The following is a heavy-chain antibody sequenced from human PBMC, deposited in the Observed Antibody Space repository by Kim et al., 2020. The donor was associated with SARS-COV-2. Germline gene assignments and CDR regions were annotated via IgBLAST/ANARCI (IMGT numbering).Heavy chain of an antibody. D-gene: IGHD6-13*01. CDR1: GFTFSSYD. Sequence: GGSLRLSCAASGFTFSSYDMHWVRQATGKGLEWVSAIGTAGDTYYPGSVKGRFTISRENAKNSLYLQMNSLRAGDTAVYYCARGQQQLVRRNYYYYMDVWGKGTTVTVPS. CDR2: IGTAGDT. V-gene: IGHV3-13*01. J-gene: IGHJ6*03. CDR3: ARGQQQLVRRNYYYYMDV.